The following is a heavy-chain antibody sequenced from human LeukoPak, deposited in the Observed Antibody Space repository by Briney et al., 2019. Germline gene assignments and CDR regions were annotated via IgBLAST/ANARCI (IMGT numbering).Heavy chain of an antibody. D-gene: IGHD3-22*01. CDR2: IIPIFGIA. V-gene: IGHV1-69*04. J-gene: IGHJ4*02. CDR3: ARSYYDSSGYYTPLGY. Sequence: SVKVSCKASGGTFSSYAISWVRQAPGQGLEWMGRIIPIFGIANYAQKFPGRVTITADKSTSTAYMELSSLRSDDTAVYYCARSYYDSSGYYTPLGYWGQGTLVTVSS. CDR1: GGTFSSYA.